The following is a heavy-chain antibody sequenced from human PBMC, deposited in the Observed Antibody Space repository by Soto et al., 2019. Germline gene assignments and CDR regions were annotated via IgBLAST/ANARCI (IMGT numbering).Heavy chain of an antibody. V-gene: IGHV1-18*01. CDR1: GYTFTSYG. D-gene: IGHD3-22*01. Sequence: QVQLVQSGAEVKKPGASVKVSCKASGYTFTSYGISWVRQAPGQGLEGMGWISAYNGNTNYAQKRQRRVTMTTDTPTSKVYMELRSLRSADTAVYYCAREGYYDSSGYQYGMGVWGHGTTVTVTS. CDR3: AREGYYDSSGYQYGMGV. J-gene: IGHJ6*02. CDR2: ISAYNGNT.